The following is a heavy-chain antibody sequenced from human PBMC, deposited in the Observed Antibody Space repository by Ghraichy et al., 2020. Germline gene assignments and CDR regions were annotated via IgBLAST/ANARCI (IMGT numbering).Heavy chain of an antibody. CDR3: ARGRLSSSRTSLEY. Sequence: SEPLSLTCTVSGGSISTLFWTWIRQPPGKGLEWIGYISYSGSTNYNPSLKSRVTVSMDTSENQFSLRLSSVTAADTAVYYCARGRLSSSRTSLEYWGQGALVTVSS. CDR2: ISYSGST. J-gene: IGHJ4*02. V-gene: IGHV4-59*11. CDR1: GGSISTLF. D-gene: IGHD6-13*01.